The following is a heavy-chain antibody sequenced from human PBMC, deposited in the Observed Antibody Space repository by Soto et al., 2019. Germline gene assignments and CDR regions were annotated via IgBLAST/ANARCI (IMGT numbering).Heavy chain of an antibody. Sequence: GGSLRLSXAASGFTFSNAWMSWVRQAPGEGLEWVGRIKSKTDGGTTDYAAPVKGRFTISRDDSKNTLYLQMNSLKTEDTAVYYCTTGVALGAFDIWGQGTMVTVSS. CDR2: IKSKTDGGTT. V-gene: IGHV3-15*01. D-gene: IGHD3-3*02. CDR3: TTGVALGAFDI. J-gene: IGHJ3*02. CDR1: GFTFSNAW.